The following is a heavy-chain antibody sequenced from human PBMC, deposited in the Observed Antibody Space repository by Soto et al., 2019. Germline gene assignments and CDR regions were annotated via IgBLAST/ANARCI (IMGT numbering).Heavy chain of an antibody. CDR3: AREANMNYFGGLSVFGY. CDR2: FNSDGSSN. CDR1: GFTFSSYW. J-gene: IGHJ4*02. Sequence: EVQLVESGGGLAQPGGSLRLSCAASGFTFSSYWMHWVRQAPGKGLVWVSRFNSDGSSNTYADPVKGRFTISRDTAKNSLYLQLNRLRAEDTAVYCCAREANMNYFGGLSVFGYRCQGTLGTVSS. V-gene: IGHV3-74*01. D-gene: IGHD1-7*01.